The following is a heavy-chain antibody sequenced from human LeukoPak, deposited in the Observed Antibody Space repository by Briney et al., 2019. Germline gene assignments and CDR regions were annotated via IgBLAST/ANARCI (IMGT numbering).Heavy chain of an antibody. V-gene: IGHV3-66*04. CDR1: GFIFKSYW. CDR3: ARLGGYSYGYYYYYYMDV. J-gene: IGHJ6*03. Sequence: GGSLRLSCAASGFIFKSYWMSWVRQAPGKGLEWVSVIYSGGSTYYADSVKGRFTISRDNSKNTLYLQMNSLRAEDTAVYYCARLGGYSYGYYYYYYMDVWGKGTTVTISS. D-gene: IGHD5-18*01. CDR2: IYSGGST.